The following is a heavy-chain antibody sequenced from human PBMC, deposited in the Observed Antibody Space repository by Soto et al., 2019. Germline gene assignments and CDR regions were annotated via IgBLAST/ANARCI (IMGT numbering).Heavy chain of an antibody. CDR1: GLTFSSYE. J-gene: IGHJ2*01. D-gene: IGHD2-15*01. V-gene: IGHV3-48*03. Sequence: HLGGSLRLSCAASGLTFSSYEMNWVRQAPGKGLEWVSYISRSGSTIYYADSVKGRVTISRDNAKNSLYLQMNSLRAEDTAVYYCARDGRIRRPDWYFDLWGRGTLVTVSS. CDR2: ISRSGSTI. CDR3: ARDGRIRRPDWYFDL.